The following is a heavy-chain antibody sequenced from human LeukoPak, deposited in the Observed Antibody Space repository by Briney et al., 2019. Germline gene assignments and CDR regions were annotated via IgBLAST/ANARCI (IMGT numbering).Heavy chain of an antibody. D-gene: IGHD4-17*01. CDR1: GFNFGDYA. Sequence: PGGSLRLSCTASGFNFGDYAMSWFRQAPEKGLEGVGFITNKAFGGTAEYAASVKGRFTISRDDSRSVAYLQMDNLRTEDTGVYYCTRDEYGVGSNFSDYWGQGTLVTVST. J-gene: IGHJ4*02. V-gene: IGHV3-49*03. CDR3: TRDEYGVGSNFSDY. CDR2: ITNKAFGGTA.